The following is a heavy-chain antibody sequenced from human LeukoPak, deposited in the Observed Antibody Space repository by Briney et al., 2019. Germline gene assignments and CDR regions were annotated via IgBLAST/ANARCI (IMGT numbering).Heavy chain of an antibody. V-gene: IGHV4-59*01. J-gene: IGHJ5*02. CDR3: ARSRGGFGDYGSWFDP. CDR2: NHDSGTT. Sequence: SETLSLTCTVSGDSMSSYFWSWIRQPPGKGLEWIAYNHDSGTTNYNPSLKSRVTTSIDTSKNQFSLKLNSVTPADTAVYYCARSRGGFGDYGSWFDPWGQGTLVTVSS. D-gene: IGHD4-17*01. CDR1: GDSMSSYF.